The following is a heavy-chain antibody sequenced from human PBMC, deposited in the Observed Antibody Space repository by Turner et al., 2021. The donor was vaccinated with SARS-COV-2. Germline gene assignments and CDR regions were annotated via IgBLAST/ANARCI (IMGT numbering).Heavy chain of an antibody. CDR1: GFTLSNYG. J-gene: IGHJ4*02. D-gene: IGHD2-15*01. CDR3: AKSGGMYCSGGNCYSSYFDY. Sequence: QVQLVESGGGVVQPGRSLRLSCAASGFTLSNYGVHWVRQAPGKGLEWVAVISYDRSNKDYADSVKGRFTISRDNSNNTLYLQMYSLRAEDTAVYYCAKSGGMYCSGGNCYSSYFDYWGQGTLVTVSS. V-gene: IGHV3-30*18. CDR2: ISYDRSNK.